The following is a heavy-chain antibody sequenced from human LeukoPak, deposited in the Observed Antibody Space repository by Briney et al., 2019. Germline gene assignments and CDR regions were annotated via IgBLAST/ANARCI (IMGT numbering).Heavy chain of an antibody. D-gene: IGHD3-16*02. CDR3: AGGSYHGTPSDY. V-gene: IGHV4-59*08. J-gene: IGHJ4*02. Sequence: SETLSLTCTVSGGSISSYYWSWIRQPPGKGLEWIGYIYYSGSPNYNPSLKSRVTISVDTSKNQFSLKLSSVTAADTAVYYCAGGSYHGTPSDYWGQGTLVTVSS. CDR1: GGSISSYY. CDR2: IYYSGSP.